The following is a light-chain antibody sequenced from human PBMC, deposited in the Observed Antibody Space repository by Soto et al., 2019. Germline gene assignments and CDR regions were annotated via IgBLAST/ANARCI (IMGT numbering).Light chain of an antibody. CDR2: DVS. CDR1: SSDVGAYNY. CDR3: AAWDDSLRVVV. J-gene: IGLJ2*01. V-gene: IGLV2-11*01. Sequence: QSALTQPRSVSGSPGQSFTISCTGSSSDVGAYNYVSWYQQHSGKAPKFMIYDVSKRPSGVPDRFSGSKSGNTASLTISGLQAEDEADYYCAAWDDSLRVVVFGGGTKLTVL.